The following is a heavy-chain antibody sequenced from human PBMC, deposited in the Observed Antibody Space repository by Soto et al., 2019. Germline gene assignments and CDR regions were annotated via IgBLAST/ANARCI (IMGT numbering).Heavy chain of an antibody. CDR3: ARGQYSYGYGALYYYYGMDV. CDR2: INHSGST. CDR1: GGSFSGYY. V-gene: IGHV4-34*01. Sequence: SETLSLTCAAYGGSFSGYYWSWIRQPPGKGLEWIGEINHSGSTNYNPSLKSRVTISVDTSKNQFSLKLSSVTAADTAVYYCARGQYSYGYGALYYYYGMDVWGQGTTVTVSS. J-gene: IGHJ6*02. D-gene: IGHD5-18*01.